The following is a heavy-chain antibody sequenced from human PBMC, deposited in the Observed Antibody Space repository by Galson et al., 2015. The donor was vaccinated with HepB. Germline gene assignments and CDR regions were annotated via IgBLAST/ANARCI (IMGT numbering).Heavy chain of an antibody. Sequence: SVKVSCKASGGTFSSYAISWVRQAPGQGLEWMGGIIPIFGTANYAQKFQGRVTITADESTSTAYMELSSLRSEDTAVYYCARRAAGAISDAFDIWGQGTMVTVSS. J-gene: IGHJ3*02. V-gene: IGHV1-69*13. CDR3: ARRAAGAISDAFDI. CDR2: IIPIFGTA. D-gene: IGHD1-26*01. CDR1: GGTFSSYA.